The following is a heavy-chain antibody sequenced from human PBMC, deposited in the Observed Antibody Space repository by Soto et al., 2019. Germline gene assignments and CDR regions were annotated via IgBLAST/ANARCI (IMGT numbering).Heavy chain of an antibody. Sequence: GASVKVSCKASGRTFSSYAISWVRQAPGQGLEWMGGIIPIFGTANYAQKFQGRVTITADKSTSTAYMELSSLRSEDTAVYYCASSYYYDSSGPEWGYWGQGTLVTVSS. V-gene: IGHV1-69*06. CDR1: GRTFSSYA. J-gene: IGHJ4*02. D-gene: IGHD3-22*01. CDR3: ASSYYYDSSGPEWGY. CDR2: IIPIFGTA.